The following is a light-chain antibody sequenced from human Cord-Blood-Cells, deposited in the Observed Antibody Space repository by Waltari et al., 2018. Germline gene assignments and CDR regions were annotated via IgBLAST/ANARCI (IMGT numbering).Light chain of an antibody. V-gene: IGKV3-11*01. CDR2: DAS. CDR1: QSVSSY. Sequence: EIVLTQSPATLSLLQGERATLSCRASQSVSSYLAWYQQKPGQAPRLLIYDASNRATGIPARFSGSGSGTDFTLTISSLEPEDFAVYYCQQRSNWPLTFGGGTKVEIK. CDR3: QQRSNWPLT. J-gene: IGKJ4*01.